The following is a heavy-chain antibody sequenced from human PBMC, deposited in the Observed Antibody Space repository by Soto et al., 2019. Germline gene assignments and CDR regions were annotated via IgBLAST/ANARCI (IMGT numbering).Heavy chain of an antibody. CDR3: AREWSAARVYYYSSYGMDV. CDR2: ISAYNGNT. V-gene: IGHV1-18*01. J-gene: IGHJ6*02. D-gene: IGHD6-6*01. CDR1: GYTFTSYG. Sequence: ASVKVSCKASGYTFTSYGISWVRQAPGQGLEWMGWISAYNGNTNYAQKLQGRVTTTTDTSTSTAYMELRSLRSDDTAVYYCAREWSAARVYYYSSYGMDVWGQGTTVTVSS.